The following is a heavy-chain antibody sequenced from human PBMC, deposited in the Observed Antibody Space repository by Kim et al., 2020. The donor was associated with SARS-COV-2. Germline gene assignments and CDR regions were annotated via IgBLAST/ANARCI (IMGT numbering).Heavy chain of an antibody. CDR2: IRSKTNNYAT. Sequence: GGSLRLSCAASGFTFSGSSIHWVRQASGKGLEWVGRIRSKTNNYATAYAASMKGRFTISRDDSKNAAYLQMNSLKIEDTAVYYCTSSSGTPSDYWGQGTLVTVSS. CDR1: GFTFSGSS. CDR3: TSSSGTPSDY. J-gene: IGHJ4*02. V-gene: IGHV3-73*01. D-gene: IGHD1-1*01.